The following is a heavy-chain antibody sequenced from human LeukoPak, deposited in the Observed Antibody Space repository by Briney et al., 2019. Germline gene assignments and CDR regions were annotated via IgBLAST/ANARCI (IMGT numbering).Heavy chain of an antibody. Sequence: SETLSLTCTVSGASIGSSSYFCGWIRQAPGKGLEWIGSVYYSGRTYYNPSIKSRLTISVDTSKNQVSLKLRSVTAADTAVYYCAGLDWYFALWGRGTVDPVSS. CDR2: VYYSGRT. J-gene: IGHJ2*01. CDR1: GASIGSSSYF. CDR3: AGLDWYFAL. V-gene: IGHV4-39*01.